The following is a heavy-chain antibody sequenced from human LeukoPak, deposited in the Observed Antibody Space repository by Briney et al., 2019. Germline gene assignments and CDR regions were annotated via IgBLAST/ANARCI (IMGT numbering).Heavy chain of an antibody. CDR3: ARVPDAFDI. Sequence: PGGSLRLSCEGSGFTFSNGWMSWVRQAPGKGLEWVAVIWSEGSIKYYADSVKGRFTISSDHSKNTLYLQMNSLRAEDTAMYYCARVPDAFDIWGQGTMVSVS. V-gene: IGHV3-33*04. CDR2: IWSEGSIK. CDR1: GFTFSNGW. J-gene: IGHJ3*02.